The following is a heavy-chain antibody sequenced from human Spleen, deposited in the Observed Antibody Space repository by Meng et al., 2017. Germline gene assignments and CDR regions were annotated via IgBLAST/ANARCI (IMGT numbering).Heavy chain of an antibody. CDR3: ARGVQHYDYVWGSYRYYFDY. Sequence: GSLRLSCTVSGYSISSGYFWGWIRQPPGGGLEWIGNIYHSGDTDYKSSLRSRVTISVDSSTNQFFLRLSSVTAADTAVYYCARGVQHYDYVWGSYRYYFDYWGQGTLVTVSS. V-gene: IGHV4-38-2*02. D-gene: IGHD3-16*02. CDR1: GYSISSGYF. CDR2: IYHSGDT. J-gene: IGHJ4*02.